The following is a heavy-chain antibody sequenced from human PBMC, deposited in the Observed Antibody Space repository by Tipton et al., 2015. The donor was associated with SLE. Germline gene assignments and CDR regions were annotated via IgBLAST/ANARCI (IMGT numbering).Heavy chain of an antibody. CDR1: GGSINSDDYY. J-gene: IGHJ4*02. D-gene: IGHD5-24*01. CDR3: ARGDGYYYYFEY. Sequence: TLSLTCIVSGGSINSDDYYWSWIRHRPGKGLEWIGHISYSGSTYYNPSLKSRVTMSVDMSKNQFSLQLTSVTPADTAIYYCARGDGYYYYFEYWGQGTLVTVSS. V-gene: IGHV4-30-4*08. CDR2: ISYSGST.